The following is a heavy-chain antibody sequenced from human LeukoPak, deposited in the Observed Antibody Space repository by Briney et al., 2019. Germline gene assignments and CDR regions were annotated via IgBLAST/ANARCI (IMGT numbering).Heavy chain of an antibody. J-gene: IGHJ4*02. CDR1: GFTFSSYG. CDR3: AKGLDYGDDY. V-gene: IGHV3-48*01. D-gene: IGHD4-17*01. CDR2: ISSSSSTI. Sequence: HPGGSLRLSCAASGFTFSSYGMTWVRQAPGKGLEWVSYISSSSSTIYYADSVKGRFTISRDNSKNTLYLQMNSLRAEDTAVYYCAKGLDYGDDYWGQGTLVTVSS.